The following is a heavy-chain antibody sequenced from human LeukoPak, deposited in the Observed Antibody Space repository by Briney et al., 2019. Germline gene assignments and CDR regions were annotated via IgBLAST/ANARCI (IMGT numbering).Heavy chain of an antibody. V-gene: IGHV4-34*01. CDR2: INHSGST. J-gene: IGHJ6*03. Sequence: SETLSLTCAVYGGSFSGYYWSWVRQPPGKGLEWIGKINHSGSTNYNPSLKSRVTISVDTSKNQFSLKLSSVTAADTAVYYCARSVFWSGSCMDVWGKGTTVTVSS. CDR3: ARSVFWSGSCMDV. CDR1: GGSFSGYY. D-gene: IGHD3-3*01.